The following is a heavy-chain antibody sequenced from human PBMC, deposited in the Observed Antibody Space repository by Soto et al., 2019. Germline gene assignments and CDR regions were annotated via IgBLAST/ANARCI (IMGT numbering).Heavy chain of an antibody. CDR1: GFTLSSYK. CDR2: IYSGGNT. Sequence: GGSLRLSCAASGFTLSSYKMNWVRQAPGKGLEWVSVIYSGGNTYYADSVKGRFTISRDNSKNTLYLKMNSLRVEDTAVYYCARGGGGAPVDYWGQGTLVTVSS. J-gene: IGHJ4*02. D-gene: IGHD3-10*01. CDR3: ARGGGGAPVDY. V-gene: IGHV3-66*01.